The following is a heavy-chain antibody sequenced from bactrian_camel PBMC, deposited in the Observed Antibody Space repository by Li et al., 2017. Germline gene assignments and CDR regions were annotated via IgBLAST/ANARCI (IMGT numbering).Heavy chain of an antibody. Sequence: HVQLVESGGGSVQAGGSLRLSCVVSGHSRGSNCVGWYRLPPGRAPAEREGIAGIVVGGTQTHYADSVKGRFTISQDYDKQTVYLEMNRLKPEDTGMYFCAAPSRPGPCGGSRWYRPGGSDMDYWGKGTQVTVS. J-gene: IGHJ7*01. CDR1: GHSRGSNC. CDR2: IVVGGTQT. V-gene: IGHV3S53*01. D-gene: IGHD6*01.